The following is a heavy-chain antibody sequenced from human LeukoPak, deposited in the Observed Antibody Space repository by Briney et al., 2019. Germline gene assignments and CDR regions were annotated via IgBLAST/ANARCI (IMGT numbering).Heavy chain of an antibody. CDR1: GFTFSSYA. CDR2: ISYGGSNK. Sequence: PGGSLRLSCAASGFTFSSYAMHWVRQAPGKGLEWVAVISYGGSNKYYADSVKGRFTISRDNSKNTLYLQMNSLRAEDTAVYYCARVFDYWGQGTLVTVSS. J-gene: IGHJ4*02. V-gene: IGHV3-30-3*01. CDR3: ARVFDY.